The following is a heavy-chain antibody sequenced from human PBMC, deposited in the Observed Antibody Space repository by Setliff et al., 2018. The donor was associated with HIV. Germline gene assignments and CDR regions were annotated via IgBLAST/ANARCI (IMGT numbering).Heavy chain of an antibody. CDR1: GGSTTSGGYY. CDR3: ARHAPRNHDLAGVFYPYYMDV. Sequence: SETLSLTCSVSGGSTTSGGYYWSWIRQHPGKGLEYIGYIYYSGSTYYNPSLKSRATISVDTSKNQFSLKLSSVTAADTAVYYCARHAPRNHDLAGVFYPYYMDVWGKGTTVTVSS. J-gene: IGHJ6*03. V-gene: IGHV4-39*01. CDR2: IYYSGST. D-gene: IGHD1-1*01.